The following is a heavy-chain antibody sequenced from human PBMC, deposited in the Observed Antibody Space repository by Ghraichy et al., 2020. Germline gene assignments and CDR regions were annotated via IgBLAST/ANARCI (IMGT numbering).Heavy chain of an antibody. CDR2: ISAYNGNT. V-gene: IGHV1-18*01. CDR3: ATTPHCSSTSCYRADDAFDI. D-gene: IGHD2-2*02. Sequence: ASVKVSCKASGYTFTSYGISWVRQAPGQGLEWMGWISAYNGNTNYAQKLQGRVTMTTDTSTSTAYMELRSLRSDDTAVYYCATTPHCSSTSCYRADDAFDIWGQGTMVTVSS. J-gene: IGHJ3*02. CDR1: GYTFTSYG.